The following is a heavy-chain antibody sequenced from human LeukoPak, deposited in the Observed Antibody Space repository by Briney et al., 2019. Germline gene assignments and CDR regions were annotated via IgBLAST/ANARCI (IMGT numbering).Heavy chain of an antibody. J-gene: IGHJ5*02. Sequence: PSETLSLTCTVSGGSISSYYWSWIRQPAGKGLEWIGRIYTSGGTNYNPSLKSRVTMSVYTSKNQFSLKLRSVTAADTAVYYCARSYSSSYRWFDPWGQGTLVTVSS. D-gene: IGHD6-6*01. CDR1: GGSISSYY. V-gene: IGHV4-4*07. CDR2: IYTSGGT. CDR3: ARSYSSSYRWFDP.